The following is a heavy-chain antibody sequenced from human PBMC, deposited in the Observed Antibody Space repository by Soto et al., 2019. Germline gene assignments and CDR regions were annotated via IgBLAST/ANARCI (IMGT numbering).Heavy chain of an antibody. D-gene: IGHD3-10*01. CDR3: ARVLAGAYYYYYYMDV. CDR2: IYSGGST. V-gene: IGHV3-53*04. J-gene: IGHJ6*03. CDR1: GFTVSSNY. Sequence: GGSLRLSCAASGFTVSSNYMSWVRQAPGKGLEWVSVIYSGGSTYYADSVKGRFTISRHNSKNTLYLQMNSLRAEDTAVYYCARVLAGAYYYYYYMDVWGKGTTVTVSS.